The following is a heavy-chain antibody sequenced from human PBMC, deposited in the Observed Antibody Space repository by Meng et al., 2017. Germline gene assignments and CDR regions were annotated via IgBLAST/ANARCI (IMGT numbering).Heavy chain of an antibody. V-gene: IGHV3-23*01. Sequence: GESLKISCAASGFTFSSYAMSWVRQAPGKGLEWVSAISGSGGSTYYADSVKGRFTISRDNSKNTLYLQMNSLRAEDTAVYYCAKLYCSSTSCYAQAKHYYYYYGMDVWGQGTTVTGYS. CDR2: ISGSGGST. D-gene: IGHD2-2*01. CDR1: GFTFSSYA. J-gene: IGHJ6*02. CDR3: AKLYCSSTSCYAQAKHYYYYYGMDV.